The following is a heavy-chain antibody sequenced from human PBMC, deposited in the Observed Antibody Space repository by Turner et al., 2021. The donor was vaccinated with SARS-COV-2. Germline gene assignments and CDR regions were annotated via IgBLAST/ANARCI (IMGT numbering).Heavy chain of an antibody. D-gene: IGHD3-3*01. CDR2: INPNSGGT. Sequence: QVQLVQSGAEVKKPGSSVKVSCKASGGTFSSYAISWVRQAPGQGLEWMGWINPNSGGTNYAQKFQGRFTMTRDTSISTVYMELSRLRSDDTAVYYCARGPAVFGVVIMGYWGQGTLVTVSS. J-gene: IGHJ4*02. CDR3: ARGPAVFGVVIMGY. CDR1: GGTFSSYA. V-gene: IGHV1-2*02.